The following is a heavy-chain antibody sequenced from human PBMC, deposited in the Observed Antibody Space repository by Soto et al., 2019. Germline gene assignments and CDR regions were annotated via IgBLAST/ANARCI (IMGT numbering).Heavy chain of an antibody. D-gene: IGHD2-21*02. Sequence: GGSLRLSCAASGFTFSNYWMHWVRQSPGKGLVWVSRINSDEAIPSYADSVKGRFTISRDNAKHTLYLQMSSLRVEDTALYYCVCFECGRTAVVTAMEANDYWGQGTLVTVSS. J-gene: IGHJ4*02. V-gene: IGHV3-74*01. CDR3: VCFECGRTAVVTAMEANDY. CDR1: GFTFSNYW. CDR2: INSDEAIP.